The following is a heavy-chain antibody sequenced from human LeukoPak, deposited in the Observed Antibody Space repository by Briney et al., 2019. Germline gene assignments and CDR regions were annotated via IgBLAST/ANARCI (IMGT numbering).Heavy chain of an antibody. CDR3: ASRKLGNDY. CDR2: IYHTGST. J-gene: IGHJ4*02. D-gene: IGHD7-27*01. CDR1: GGSISSYY. V-gene: IGHV4-59*01. Sequence: SETLSLTCTVSGGSISSYYWSWIRQPPGKGLEWIGYIYHTGSTSYSPSLKSRVTISADTSQNQFSLKLSSVTAADTAVYCASRKLGNDYWGQGTLVTVSS.